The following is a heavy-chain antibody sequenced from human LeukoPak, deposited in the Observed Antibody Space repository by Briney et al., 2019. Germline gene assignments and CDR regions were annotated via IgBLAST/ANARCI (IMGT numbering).Heavy chain of an antibody. V-gene: IGHV4-59*08. CDR3: ARRAADDAFDI. CDR1: GGFINSYY. CDR2: IYYSEST. Sequence: SSEPLSLTCTVSGGFINSYYWSWIRQPPGKGLEWIGYIYYSESTNYNPPLTSRVTISVDRIKNQFSLKLSSVTAADTAVYYCARRAADDAFDIWGQGTRDRVSS. J-gene: IGHJ3*02.